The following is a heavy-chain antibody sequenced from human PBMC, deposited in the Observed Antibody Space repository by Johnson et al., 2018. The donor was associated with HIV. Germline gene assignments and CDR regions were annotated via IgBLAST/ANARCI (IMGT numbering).Heavy chain of an antibody. V-gene: IGHV3-13*01. CDR2: IGTAGDT. CDR1: GFTFSSYD. CDR3: YCTDHFGDYVWGSYRYAFDI. J-gene: IGHJ3*02. Sequence: VQLVESGGGVVQPGRSLRLSCAASGFTFSSYDMHWVRQATGKGLEWVSAIGTAGDTYYPGSVKGRFTISRDNSKNTLYLQMTSLRQDDTAVYSCYCTDHFGDYVWGSYRYAFDIWGQGTKVIVSS. D-gene: IGHD3-16*02.